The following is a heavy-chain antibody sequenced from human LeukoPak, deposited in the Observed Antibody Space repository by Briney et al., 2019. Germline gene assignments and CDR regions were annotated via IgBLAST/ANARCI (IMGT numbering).Heavy chain of an antibody. J-gene: IGHJ4*02. CDR2: IDADGSTT. CDR3: ARDRDGYNY. V-gene: IGHV3-74*01. D-gene: IGHD5-24*01. Sequence: PGGSLRLSCAASGFTFSNSLMHWVRHVPGKGLVWVARIDADGSTTHYADSVKGRFTISRDNAKNTLYLQMSSLRGEDTAVYYCARDRDGYNYWGQGTLVTVSS. CDR1: GFTFSNSL.